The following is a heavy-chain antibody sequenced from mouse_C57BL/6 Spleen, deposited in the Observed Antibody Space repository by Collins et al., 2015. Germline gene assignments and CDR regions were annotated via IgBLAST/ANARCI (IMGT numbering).Heavy chain of an antibody. Sequence: VQLQQPGAELVRPGSSVKLSCKASGYTFTSYWMHWVKQSPIQGLEWIGNIDPSDSETHYNQKFKDKATLTVDKSSGTAYMQLSSLTSEDSAVYYCAVWSYWYFDVWGTGTTVTVSS. CDR2: IDPSDSET. J-gene: IGHJ1*03. V-gene: IGHV1-52*01. CDR3: AVWSYWYFDV. D-gene: IGHD2-10*02. CDR1: GYTFTSYW.